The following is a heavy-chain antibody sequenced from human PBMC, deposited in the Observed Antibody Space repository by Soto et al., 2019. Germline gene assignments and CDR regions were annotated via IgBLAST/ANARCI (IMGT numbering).Heavy chain of an antibody. CDR1: GYTFTGDY. D-gene: IGHD6-19*01. CDR3: AAAPGIAVAGTDY. V-gene: IGHV1-2*04. CDR2: INPNSGGT. Sequence: AAVKVSCKASGYTFTGDYMHWVRQVPGQGLEWMGWINPNSGGTNYAQKFQGWVTMTRDTSISTAYMELSRLRSDDTAVYYCAAAPGIAVAGTDYWGQGTLVTVSS. J-gene: IGHJ4*02.